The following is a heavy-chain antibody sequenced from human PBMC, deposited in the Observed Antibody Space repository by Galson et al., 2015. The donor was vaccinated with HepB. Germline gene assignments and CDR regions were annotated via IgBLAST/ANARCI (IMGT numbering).Heavy chain of an antibody. CDR2: ISSSSSTI. V-gene: IGHV3-48*02. J-gene: IGHJ4*02. D-gene: IGHD3-9*01. CDR3: ARESFFDWLLTYFDY. CDR1: GFTFSSYS. Sequence: SLRLSCAASGFTFSSYSMNWVRQAPGKGLEWVSYISSSSSTIYYADSVKGRFTISRDNAKNSLYLQMNSLRDEDTAVYYCARESFFDWLLTYFDYWGQGTLVTVSS.